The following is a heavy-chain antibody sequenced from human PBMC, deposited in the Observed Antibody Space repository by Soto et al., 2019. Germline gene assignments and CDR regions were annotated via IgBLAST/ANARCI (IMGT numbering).Heavy chain of an antibody. CDR2: ISGSGSAI. Sequence: PGGSLRLSCAASEFTLSSYEMHWVRQAPGKGLEWLSYISGSGSAIYYADSVKGRFTVSRDNAKESVYLQMNSLRAGDTAVYYCARERIGSGYFLDSWGQGILVTVSS. CDR3: ARERIGSGYFLDS. CDR1: EFTLSSYE. D-gene: IGHD3-22*01. J-gene: IGHJ4*02. V-gene: IGHV3-48*03.